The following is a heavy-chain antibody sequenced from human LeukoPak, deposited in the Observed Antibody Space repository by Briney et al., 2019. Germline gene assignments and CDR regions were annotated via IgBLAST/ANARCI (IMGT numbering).Heavy chain of an antibody. CDR2: IYYSGST. CDR3: AKGYSSGWYYFDY. D-gene: IGHD6-19*01. V-gene: IGHV4-39*01. Sequence: SETLSLTCTVSGGSISSSSYYWGWIRQPPGKGLEWIGNIYYSGSTYYNPSLKSRVTISVDTSKNQFSLKLSSVTAADTAVYYCAKGYSSGWYYFDYWGQGTLVTVSS. J-gene: IGHJ4*02. CDR1: GGSISSSSYY.